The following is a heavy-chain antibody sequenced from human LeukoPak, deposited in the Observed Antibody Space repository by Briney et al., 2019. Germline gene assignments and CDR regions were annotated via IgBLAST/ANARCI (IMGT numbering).Heavy chain of an antibody. CDR2: IKQDGSEK. J-gene: IGHJ4*02. V-gene: IGHV3-7*01. D-gene: IGHD5-18*01. CDR1: GFTFSSYW. Sequence: GGSLRLSCAASGFTFSSYWMSWVRQAPGKGLEWVANIKQDGSEKYYVDSVKGRFTISRDNAKNSLYLQMNSLRDEDTAVYYCARDRTWIQLWGYFDYWGQGTLVTVSS. CDR3: ARDRTWIQLWGYFDY.